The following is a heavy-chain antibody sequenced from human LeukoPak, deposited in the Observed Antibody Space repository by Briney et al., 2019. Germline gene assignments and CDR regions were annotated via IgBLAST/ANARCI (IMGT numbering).Heavy chain of an antibody. J-gene: IGHJ3*02. CDR1: GGSISSSSYY. Sequence: SETLSLTCTVSGGSISSSSYYWSWIRQPPGKGLERLGSIFHSGSTYYSPSFKSRVTISADTSKNQFSLRLPSVTAADTAVYYCSGWSSGSSAYDIWGHGTMVTVSS. V-gene: IGHV4-39*01. D-gene: IGHD1-14*01. CDR2: IFHSGST. CDR3: SGWSSGSSAYDI.